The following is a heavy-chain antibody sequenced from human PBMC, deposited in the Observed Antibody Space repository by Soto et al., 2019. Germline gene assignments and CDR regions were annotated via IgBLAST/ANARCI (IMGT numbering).Heavy chain of an antibody. Sequence: SETLSLTCNVSGGSISSYYWSWIRQPPGKGLEWIGFIYYSGSTDYNPSLKSRASVSIDTSKNQFSLNMTSVTAADTAVYYCARLTSGRFPNFDFWGQGTLFTVSS. V-gene: IGHV4-59*08. J-gene: IGHJ4*02. D-gene: IGHD2-2*01. CDR2: IYYSGST. CDR3: ARLTSGRFPNFDF. CDR1: GGSISSYY.